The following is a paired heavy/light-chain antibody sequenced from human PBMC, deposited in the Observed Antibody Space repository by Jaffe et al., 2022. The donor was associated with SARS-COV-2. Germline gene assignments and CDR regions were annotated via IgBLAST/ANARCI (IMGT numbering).Heavy chain of an antibody. CDR1: GYSMTNGHY. CDR2: IYHTGGT. J-gene: IGHJ3*02. D-gene: IGHD1-26*01. CDR3: ARVFQWDVLSSPFHI. Sequence: QVQLQESGPGLVKPSETLSLTCGVSGYSMTNGHYWGWIRQSPGKGLEWIGSIYHTGGTHYSPSLKSRVTISVDTSKNRFSLTMTSVTAADTAVYFCARVFQWDVLSSPFHIWGQGTRVTVSS. V-gene: IGHV4-38-2*01.
Light chain of an antibody. CDR3: SAWDHNLSVVL. CDR2: NDN. Sequence: QSVLTQPPSASGTPGQRVTISCSGGISNIEYNFVSWYQQFPGTAPKLLIHNDNQRPSGVPDRFSGSKSGTSASLAISGLRSEDEAEYFCSAWDHNLSVVLFGGGTKLTVL. V-gene: IGLV1-47*02. J-gene: IGLJ2*01. CDR1: ISNIEYNF.